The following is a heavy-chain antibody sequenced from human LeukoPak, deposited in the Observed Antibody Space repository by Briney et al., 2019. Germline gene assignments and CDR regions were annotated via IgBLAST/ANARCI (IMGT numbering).Heavy chain of an antibody. Sequence: ASVKVSCKASGYTFTSYYMHWVRQAPGQGLEWMGIINPSGGSTSYAQKFQGRVTMTRDMSTSTVYMELSSLRSEDTAVYYCARAAGHEIAVAGLFGYWGQGTLVTVSS. CDR3: ARAAGHEIAVAGLFGY. D-gene: IGHD6-19*01. CDR1: GYTFTSYY. J-gene: IGHJ4*02. V-gene: IGHV1-46*01. CDR2: INPSGGST.